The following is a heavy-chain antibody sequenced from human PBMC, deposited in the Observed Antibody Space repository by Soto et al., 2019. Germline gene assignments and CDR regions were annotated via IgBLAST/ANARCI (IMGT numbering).Heavy chain of an antibody. CDR2: ISYDGRNK. D-gene: IGHD3-16*01. J-gene: IGHJ4*02. Sequence: QVQLVESGGGVVQPGRSLRLSCAASGFTFSSYAMHWVRQAPGKGLEWVAVISYDGRNKYYADSVKGRFTISRDNSKNTLYLQINSLRGEDKAVYYCVRDQGYDSCYFDYWCQGTLVTVSS. CDR1: GFTFSSYA. CDR3: VRDQGYDSCYFDY. V-gene: IGHV3-30*04.